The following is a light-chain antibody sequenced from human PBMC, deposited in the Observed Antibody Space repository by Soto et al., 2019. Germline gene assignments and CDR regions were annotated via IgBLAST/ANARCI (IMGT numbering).Light chain of an antibody. V-gene: IGLV2-8*01. CDR1: SSDIGSYDF. CDR2: DLT. CDR3: SSHGGSNNPFV. Sequence: QSALTQPPSAPGSPGQSVTISCTGTSSDIGSYDFVSWYQQHPGKAPKLIIYDLTKRPSWVPDRFSASKSGNTASLTVSGLQADDEADYYCSSHGGSNNPFVFGTGTKLTVL. J-gene: IGLJ1*01.